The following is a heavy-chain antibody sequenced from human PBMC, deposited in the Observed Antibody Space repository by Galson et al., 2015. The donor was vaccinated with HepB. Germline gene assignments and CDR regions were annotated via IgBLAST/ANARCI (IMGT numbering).Heavy chain of an antibody. CDR1: GYTFTSYG. CDR2: ISAYNGNT. Sequence: SVKVSCKASGYTFTSYGISWVRQAPGQGLEWMGWISAYNGNTNYAQKLQGRVTMTTDTSTSTAYMELRSLTSEDTAVYYCASSPHAAYSSHLDYWGQGTPVTVSS. CDR3: ASSPHAAYSSHLDY. V-gene: IGHV1-18*01. D-gene: IGHD3-22*01. J-gene: IGHJ4*02.